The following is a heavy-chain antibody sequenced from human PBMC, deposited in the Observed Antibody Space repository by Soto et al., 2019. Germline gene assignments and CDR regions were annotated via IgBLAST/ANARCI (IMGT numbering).Heavy chain of an antibody. J-gene: IGHJ2*01. CDR2: IYWDDDK. Sequence: QITLKESGPTLVKPTQTLTLTCTFSGFSLSTSRVGVGWIRQPPGKALEWLALIYWDDDKRYSPSLKSRLTITKDTSKNQLVLTMTNMDPVDTGTYYCAHRPADPGDYDWYFDLWGRGTLVTVSS. D-gene: IGHD4-17*01. CDR1: GFSLSTSRVG. V-gene: IGHV2-5*02. CDR3: AHRPADPGDYDWYFDL.